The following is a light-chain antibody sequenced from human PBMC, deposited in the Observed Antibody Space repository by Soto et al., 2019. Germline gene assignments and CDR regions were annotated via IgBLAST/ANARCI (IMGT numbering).Light chain of an antibody. CDR3: KLYNIWPNHT. J-gene: IGKJ3*01. CDR1: QSLDIK. CDR2: GAS. Sequence: EIVMTQSPATLSVSPGERAILSCRASQSLDIKLAWYQHKPGQAPRLHIFGASTRATGIPAGFSGSGSGTEFPLTVDSLQSADFAVFYCKLYNIWPNHTFGPGPTVDI. V-gene: IGKV3D-15*01.